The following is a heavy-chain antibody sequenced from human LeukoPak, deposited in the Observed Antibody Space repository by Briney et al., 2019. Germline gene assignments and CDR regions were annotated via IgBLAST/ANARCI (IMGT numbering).Heavy chain of an antibody. CDR2: IIPIFGTA. CDR3: ARVEWELPIERYYYYYMDV. D-gene: IGHD1-26*01. Sequence: SVKVSCKASGGTFSSYAISWVRQAPGQGLEWMGGIIPIFGTANYAQKFQGRVTITADKSTSTAYMELSSLRSEDTAVYYCARVEWELPIERYYYYYMDVWGKGTTVTVSS. V-gene: IGHV1-69*06. J-gene: IGHJ6*03. CDR1: GGTFSSYA.